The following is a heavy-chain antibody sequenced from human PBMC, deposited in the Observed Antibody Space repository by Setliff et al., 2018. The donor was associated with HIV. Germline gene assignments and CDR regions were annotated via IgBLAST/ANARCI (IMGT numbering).Heavy chain of an antibody. CDR3: ATKRGDRWFGP. V-gene: IGHV1-2*02. Sequence: ASVKVSCKASGYTFTDYYIHWVREAPGQGLEWMGWIHPNNGDTSYAQKFHGRVSMTRDTSIGTAYMELSGLTSDDTTFYYCATKRGDRWFGPWGQGIQVTVSS. CDR2: IHPNNGDT. J-gene: IGHJ5*02. CDR1: GYTFTDYY. D-gene: IGHD3-10*01.